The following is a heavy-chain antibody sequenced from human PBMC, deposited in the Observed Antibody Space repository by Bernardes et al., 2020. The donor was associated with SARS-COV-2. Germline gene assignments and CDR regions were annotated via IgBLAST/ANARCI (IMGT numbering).Heavy chain of an antibody. D-gene: IGHD3-10*01. CDR3: ATQTAGSYYFDY. CDR1: GFTFTQPT. CDR2: ISGSGNT. Sequence: GESLCLSCAASGFTFTQPTMRWVRQAPGKGLEWVSTISGSGNTFYADSVKGRFTITRDSSKNKLDLQINSLRGEDTAVYYCATQTAGSYYFDYWGQGTLVTVS. J-gene: IGHJ4*02. V-gene: IGHV3-23*01.